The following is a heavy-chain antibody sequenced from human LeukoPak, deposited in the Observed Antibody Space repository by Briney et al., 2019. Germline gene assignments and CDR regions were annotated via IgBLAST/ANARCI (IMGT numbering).Heavy chain of an antibody. D-gene: IGHD5-12*01. CDR2: INHSGST. Sequence: RASETLSLTCAVYGGSFSGYYWSWIRQPPGKGLEWIGEINHSGSTNYNPSLKSRVTISVDTSKNQFSLKLSSVTAADTAVYYCARLADIVATIYYFDYWGQGTLVTVSS. CDR3: ARLADIVATIYYFDY. J-gene: IGHJ4*02. V-gene: IGHV4-34*01. CDR1: GGSFSGYY.